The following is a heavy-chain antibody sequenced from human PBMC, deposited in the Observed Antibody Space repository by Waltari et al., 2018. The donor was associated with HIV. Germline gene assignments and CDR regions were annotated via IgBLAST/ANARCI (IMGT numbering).Heavy chain of an antibody. CDR3: ARGYYYDSSGHYQFDY. CDR2: INPGESA. V-gene: IGHV4-34*01. J-gene: IGHJ4*01. D-gene: IGHD3-22*01. Sequence: QVHLQQWGAGLLKSSETLSLTCAVYGDSFSGYYWNWIRQPPGKGLEWIGEINPGESANYTPSLKSRVSIAGDTSKNHFSLNLRSVTAADTAVYYCARGYYYDSSGHYQFDYWGHGSLVTVSS. CDR1: GDSFSGYY.